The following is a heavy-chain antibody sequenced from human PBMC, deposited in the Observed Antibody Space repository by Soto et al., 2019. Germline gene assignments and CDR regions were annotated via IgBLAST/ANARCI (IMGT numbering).Heavy chain of an antibody. V-gene: IGHV2-5*08. CDR1: GGSISSYYW. CDR2: IYWDDDK. D-gene: IGHD6-6*01. Sequence: TLCLTCTVSGGSISSYYWSWIRQPPGKALEWLALIYWDDDKRYSPSLKSRLTITKDTSKNQVVLTMTNMDPMDTATYYCVHRIQEVVYDYWGQGTLVTVSS. CDR3: VHRIQEVVYDY. J-gene: IGHJ4*02.